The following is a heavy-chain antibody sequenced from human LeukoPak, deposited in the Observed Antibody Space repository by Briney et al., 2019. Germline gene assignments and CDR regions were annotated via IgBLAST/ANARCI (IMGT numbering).Heavy chain of an antibody. CDR1: GYTFTSYD. CDR2: MNPNSGNT. Sequence: GASVKVSCKASGYTFTSYDINWVRQATGQGLEWMGWMNPNSGNTGYAQKFQGRVTITRNTSISTAYMELRSLRSDDTAVYYCARGGNVDIVATDLAFDIWGQGTMVTVSS. V-gene: IGHV1-8*03. CDR3: ARGGNVDIVATDLAFDI. J-gene: IGHJ3*02. D-gene: IGHD5-12*01.